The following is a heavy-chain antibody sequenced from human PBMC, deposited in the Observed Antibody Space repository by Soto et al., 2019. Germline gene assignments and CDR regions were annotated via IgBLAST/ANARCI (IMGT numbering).Heavy chain of an antibody. Sequence: VNVSCKASGFTFTSSAVQWVRQARGQRREWIGWIVVGSGNTNYAQKFQEGVTRALDTAKNKFSLKLSSVTAADTAVYYCAREFENYDYVWGSYRYTNAFDIWGQGTMVTVSS. CDR2: IVVGSGNT. V-gene: IGHV1-58*01. CDR1: GFTFTSSA. CDR3: AREFENYDYVWGSYRYTNAFDI. J-gene: IGHJ3*02. D-gene: IGHD3-16*02.